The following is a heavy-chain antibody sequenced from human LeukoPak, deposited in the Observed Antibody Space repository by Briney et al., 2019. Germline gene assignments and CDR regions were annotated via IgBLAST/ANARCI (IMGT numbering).Heavy chain of an antibody. Sequence: SETLSLTCTVSGGSISSGGYYWSWIRQYPGKGLEWIGYIYYSGSTYYNPSLKSRVTISVDTSKNQFSLKLSSVTAADTAVYYCARAPDYGDYVAWYYYGMDVWGQGTTVTVSS. CDR3: ARAPDYGDYVAWYYYGMDV. CDR1: GGSISSGGYY. CDR2: IYYSGST. V-gene: IGHV4-31*03. J-gene: IGHJ6*02. D-gene: IGHD4-17*01.